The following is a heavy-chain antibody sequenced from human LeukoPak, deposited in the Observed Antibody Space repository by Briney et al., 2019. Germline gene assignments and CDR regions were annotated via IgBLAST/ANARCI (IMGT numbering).Heavy chain of an antibody. J-gene: IGHJ5*02. Sequence: PSETLSLTCTVSGGSISSYYWSWIRQPPGKGLERIGYIYYSGSTDYNPSLKSRVTISVDTSKNQFSLKLSSVTAADTAVYYCARGRLFSQNWFDPWGQGTLVTVSS. D-gene: IGHD3-22*01. CDR3: ARGRLFSQNWFDP. CDR1: GGSISSYY. CDR2: IYYSGST. V-gene: IGHV4-59*01.